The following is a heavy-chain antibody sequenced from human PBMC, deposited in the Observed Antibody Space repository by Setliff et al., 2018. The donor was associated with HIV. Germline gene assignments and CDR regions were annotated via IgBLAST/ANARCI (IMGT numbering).Heavy chain of an antibody. CDR3: ARPSRGVTGTTYYYYMDV. CDR1: GYTFTGYY. V-gene: IGHV1-2*02. D-gene: IGHD1-7*01. J-gene: IGHJ6*03. Sequence: ASVKVSCKASGYTFTGYYMHWVRQDPGQGLEWMGRINPNSGGTNYAQKFQGRVTMTRDTSISTAYMELSRLRSDDTAVYYCARPSRGVTGTTYYYYMDVWGKGTTVTVSS. CDR2: INPNSGGT.